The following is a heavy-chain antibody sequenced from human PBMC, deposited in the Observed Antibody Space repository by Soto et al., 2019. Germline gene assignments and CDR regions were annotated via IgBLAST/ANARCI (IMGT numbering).Heavy chain of an antibody. J-gene: IGHJ4*02. D-gene: IGHD4-17*01. Sequence: GGSLILSCAASGFTVSGNYMSWVRQAPGKGLEWVSVIYSGGSTYYADSVKGRFTISRDNSKNTLYLQMNSLRAEDTAVYYCARDKMTTVTPSLDYWGQGTLVTVSS. CDR3: ARDKMTTVTPSLDY. CDR1: GFTVSGNY. V-gene: IGHV3-66*01. CDR2: IYSGGST.